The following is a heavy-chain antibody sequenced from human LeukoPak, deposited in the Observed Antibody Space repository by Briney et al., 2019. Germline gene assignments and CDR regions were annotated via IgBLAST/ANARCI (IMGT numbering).Heavy chain of an antibody. J-gene: IGHJ5*02. CDR2: INPNSGGT. CDR3: ARDLGGRITMVRGVITNWFDP. D-gene: IGHD3-10*01. CDR1: GYTFTDYF. Sequence: ASVKVSCKASGYTFTDYFLHWVRQAPGQGLEWMGWINPNSGGTNYAQKFQGRVTMTRDTSISTAYMELSRLRSDDTAVYYCARDLGGRITMVRGVITNWFDPWGQGTLVTVSS. V-gene: IGHV1-2*02.